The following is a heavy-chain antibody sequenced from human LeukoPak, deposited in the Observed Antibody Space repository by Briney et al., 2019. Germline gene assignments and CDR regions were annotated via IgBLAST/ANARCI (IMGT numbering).Heavy chain of an antibody. Sequence: SETLSLTCTVSGGSISSGDYYWSWIRQPPGKGLEWIGYIYYSGSTNYNPSLESRVAISVDMSKNQFSLKLFSVTAADTAVYHCAGAYCDGDCYSSGILDSWGQGTLVTVSS. CDR2: IYYSGST. CDR1: GGSISSGDYY. V-gene: IGHV4-30-4*01. J-gene: IGHJ4*02. D-gene: IGHD2-21*02. CDR3: AGAYCDGDCYSSGILDS.